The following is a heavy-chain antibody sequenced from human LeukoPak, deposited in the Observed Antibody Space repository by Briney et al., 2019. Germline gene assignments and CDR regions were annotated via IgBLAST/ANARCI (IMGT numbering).Heavy chain of an antibody. D-gene: IGHD6-6*01. CDR3: ARLRRPGVAAHYWFDP. CDR1: GGSISSCH. V-gene: IGHV4-59*08. J-gene: IGHJ5*02. CDR2: IYYSGST. Sequence: SETLSLTCTVSGGSISSCHWSWIRQPPGKGLEWIGYIYYSGSTNYNPSLKSRVTISVDTSKNQFSLKLSSVTAADTAVYYCARLRRPGVAAHYWFDPWGQGTLVTVSS.